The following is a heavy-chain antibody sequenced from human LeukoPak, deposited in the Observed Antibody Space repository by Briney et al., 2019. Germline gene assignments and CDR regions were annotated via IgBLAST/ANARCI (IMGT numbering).Heavy chain of an antibody. CDR1: GVSISSSSYY. V-gene: IGHV4-39*07. CDR2: IYYSGST. CDR3: ARDLEILTNWFDP. J-gene: IGHJ5*02. D-gene: IGHD2-15*01. Sequence: SQTLSLTCTVSGVSISSSSYYWGWIRQPPGKGLEWIVSIYYSGSTYYNPSLKSRVTISVDTSKNQFSLKLSSVTAADTAVYYCARDLEILTNWFDPWGQGTLVTVSS.